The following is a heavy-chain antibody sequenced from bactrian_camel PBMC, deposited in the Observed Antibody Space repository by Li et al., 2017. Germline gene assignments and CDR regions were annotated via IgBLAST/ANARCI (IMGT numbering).Heavy chain of an antibody. CDR1: GSGYISGTAC. CDR3: AAKCHPLVVVVTNLPDRYSF. D-gene: IGHD2*01. Sequence: HVQLVESGGASVQAGDSLTLSCAASGSGYISGTACMGWFRQVPGKEREGVAAIAPATGTTFYSDSVKGRFTISRSNAGKRMYLEMNNLEPEDTAIYYCAAKCHPLVVVVTNLPDRYSFWGQGTQVTVS. V-gene: IGHV3-3*01. J-gene: IGHJ4*01. CDR2: IAPATGTT.